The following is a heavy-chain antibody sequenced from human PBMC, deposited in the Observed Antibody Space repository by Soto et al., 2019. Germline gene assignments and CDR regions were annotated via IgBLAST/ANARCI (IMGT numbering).Heavy chain of an antibody. Sequence: QVQLQESGPGLVKPSETLSLTCTVSDGSITTDYWNWIRQPPGKGLEWLGFMHYTGTANYNPSLGSRVTISIDTSMKQVSLKLTSVTAADTAIYFCAKTGAWQLFDSWGQGSLVTVSS. D-gene: IGHD2-8*02. V-gene: IGHV4-59*01. J-gene: IGHJ4*02. CDR2: MHYTGTA. CDR1: DGSITTDY. CDR3: AKTGAWQLFDS.